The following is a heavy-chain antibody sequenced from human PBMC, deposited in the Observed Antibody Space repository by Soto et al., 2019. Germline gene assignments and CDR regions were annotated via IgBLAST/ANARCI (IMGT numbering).Heavy chain of an antibody. CDR1: GGTFSSYA. Sequence: ASVKVSCKASGGTFSSYAISWVRQAPGQGLEWMGGIIPIFGTANYAQKFQGRVTITADESTSTAYMELSSLRSEDTAVYYCAGTESMVRALKYGMDVWGQGTTVTVSS. D-gene: IGHD3-10*01. J-gene: IGHJ6*02. CDR3: AGTESMVRALKYGMDV. CDR2: IIPIFGTA. V-gene: IGHV1-69*13.